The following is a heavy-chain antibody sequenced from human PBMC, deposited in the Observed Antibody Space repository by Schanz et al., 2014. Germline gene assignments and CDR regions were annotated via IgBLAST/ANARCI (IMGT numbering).Heavy chain of an antibody. CDR1: GFTFSGYS. J-gene: IGHJ4*02. CDR3: AKIERNED. D-gene: IGHD1-1*01. CDR2: ISGSGGST. Sequence: EVHLVESGGGLVQPGGSLRLSCAASGFTFSGYSMNWVRQAPGKGLEWVIVISGSGGSTYYADSVRGRFTMSRDNSKNTVHLQMSSLRVEDTAVYYCAKIERNEDWGQGTLVTVSS. V-gene: IGHV3-23*04.